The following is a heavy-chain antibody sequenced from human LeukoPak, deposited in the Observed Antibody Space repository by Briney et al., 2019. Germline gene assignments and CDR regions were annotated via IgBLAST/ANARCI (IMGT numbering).Heavy chain of an antibody. D-gene: IGHD6-13*01. CDR2: ISWNSGSI. V-gene: IGHV3-9*03. CDR1: GFTFDDYA. CDR3: AKEVAAAGTDYFDY. Sequence: GGSLRLSCAASGFTFDDYAMHWVRQAPGKGLEWVSGISWNSGSIGYADSVKGRFTISRDNAKNSLYMQMSSLRAEDMALYYCAKEVAAAGTDYFDYWGQGTLVTVSS. J-gene: IGHJ4*02.